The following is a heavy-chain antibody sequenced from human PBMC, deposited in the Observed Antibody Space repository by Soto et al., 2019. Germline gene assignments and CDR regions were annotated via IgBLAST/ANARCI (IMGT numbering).Heavy chain of an antibody. CDR3: ARHPSDFWFDP. CDR2: IYYSGST. CDR1: GGSISSSSYF. J-gene: IGHJ5*02. Sequence: QLQLQESGPGLVKPSETLSLTCSVSGGSISSSSYFWGWIRQPPGKGLEWIGSIYYSGSTYYNPSLKSRVTVPVATSKNRFSLKLSSVTAADTAVYYCARHPSDFWFDPWGQGTLVTVSS. V-gene: IGHV4-39*01. D-gene: IGHD2-21*02.